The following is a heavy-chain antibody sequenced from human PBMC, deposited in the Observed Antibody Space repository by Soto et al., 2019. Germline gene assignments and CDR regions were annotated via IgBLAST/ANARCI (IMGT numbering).Heavy chain of an antibody. Sequence: VASVKVSCKASGYTFTSYDINWVRQATGQGLEWLGWMNPNSGNTGYAQKFQGRVTMTRNTSISTAYMELSSLRSEDTAVYYCASYCSSTSCSPLRYYYGMDVWGQGPTVPVS. CDR1: GYTFTSYD. CDR2: MNPNSGNT. CDR3: ASYCSSTSCSPLRYYYGMDV. D-gene: IGHD2-2*01. V-gene: IGHV1-8*01. J-gene: IGHJ6*02.